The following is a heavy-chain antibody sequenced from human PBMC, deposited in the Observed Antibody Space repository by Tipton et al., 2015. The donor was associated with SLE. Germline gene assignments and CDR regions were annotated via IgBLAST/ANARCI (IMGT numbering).Heavy chain of an antibody. CDR1: GFTFSSYS. CDR3: ARDRDSTGWLGSFDS. V-gene: IGHV3-21*01. CDR2: ISSSSSYI. J-gene: IGHJ5*01. Sequence: SLRLSCAASGFTFSSYSMTWVRQAPGKGLEWVSSISSSSSYITHTDSVKGRFTVSRDNTKNSVYLQMNSLRAEDTAVYYCARDRDSTGWLGSFDSWGQGTLVTVSS. D-gene: IGHD6-19*01.